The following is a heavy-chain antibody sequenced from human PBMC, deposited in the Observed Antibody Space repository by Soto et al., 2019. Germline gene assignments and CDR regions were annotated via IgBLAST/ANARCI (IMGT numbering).Heavy chain of an antibody. CDR2: ISSSSSYI. CDR3: ARASYYYDSSGYYDPVDY. J-gene: IGHJ4*02. V-gene: IGHV3-21*01. CDR1: GFTFSSYS. Sequence: EVQLVESGGGLVKPGGSLRLSCAASGFTFSSYSMNWVRQAPGKGLEWVSSISSSSSYIYYADSVKGRFTISRDNAKNSLYLQMNSLRAEDTAVYYCARASYYYDSSGYYDPVDYWGQGTLVTVSS. D-gene: IGHD3-22*01.